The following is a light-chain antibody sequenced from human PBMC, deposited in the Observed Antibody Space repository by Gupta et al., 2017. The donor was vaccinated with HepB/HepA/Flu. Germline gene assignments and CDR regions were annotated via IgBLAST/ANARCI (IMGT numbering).Light chain of an antibody. CDR2: RNN. J-gene: IGLJ2*01. CDR3: ATWDDSRSGMV. CDR1: SSNIGSNF. V-gene: IGLV1-47*01. Sequence: QSVLTQAPSASGTPGQRVTISCSGSSSNIGSNFVYWYQQLPGTAPKLLIYRNNQRPSGVPDRFSGSKSGTSASLAISGLRAEDEADYYCATWDDSRSGMVFGGGTKLTVL.